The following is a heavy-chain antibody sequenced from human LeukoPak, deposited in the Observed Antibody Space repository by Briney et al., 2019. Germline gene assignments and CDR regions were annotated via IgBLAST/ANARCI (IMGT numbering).Heavy chain of an antibody. Sequence: GGSLRLSCAASGFTFSSYGMNWVRQAPGKGLEWVSYISSSGSNIYYADSVKGRFTISRDNAKNSLYLQMNSLRAEDTAVYYCARAGSGRSPDWFDPWGQGTLVTVSS. CDR2: ISSSGSNI. D-gene: IGHD1-26*01. CDR3: ARAGSGRSPDWFDP. CDR1: GFTFSSYG. J-gene: IGHJ5*02. V-gene: IGHV3-48*03.